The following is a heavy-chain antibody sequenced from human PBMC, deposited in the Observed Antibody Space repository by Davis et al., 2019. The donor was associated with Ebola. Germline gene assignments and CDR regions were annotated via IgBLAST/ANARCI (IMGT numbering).Heavy chain of an antibody. CDR3: ARSHVLLWFGDRINWFDP. CDR2: IKQDGSEK. V-gene: IGHV3-7*01. Sequence: GESLKISCVASGFTFSSYWMSWVRQAPGKGLEWVANIKQDGSEKYYVDSVKGRFTISRDNAKNSLYLQMNSLRAEDTAVYYCARSHVLLWFGDRINWFDPWGQGTLVTVSS. J-gene: IGHJ5*02. CDR1: GFTFSSYW. D-gene: IGHD3-10*01.